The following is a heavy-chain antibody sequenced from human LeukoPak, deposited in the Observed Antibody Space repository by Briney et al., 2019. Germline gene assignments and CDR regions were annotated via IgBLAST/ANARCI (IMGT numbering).Heavy chain of an antibody. J-gene: IGHJ4*02. CDR1: GFTVSSNY. CDR3: ARSLDTAMITRDYFDY. CDR2: IYSGGST. Sequence: GGSLRLSCAASGFTVSSNYMSWVRQAPGKGLEWVSVIYSGGSTYYADSVKGRFTISRDNSKNTLYLQMNSLRAEDTAVYYCARSLDTAMITRDYFDYWGQGTLVTVSS. V-gene: IGHV3-66*01. D-gene: IGHD5-18*01.